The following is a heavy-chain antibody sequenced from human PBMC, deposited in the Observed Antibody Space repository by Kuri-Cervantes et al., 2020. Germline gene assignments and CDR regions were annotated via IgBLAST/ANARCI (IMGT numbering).Heavy chain of an antibody. D-gene: IGHD3-3*01. CDR3: AKDWKNFTIFGVVIRYPGWFDP. CDR2: VNSDGSST. CDR1: GFTFSSYW. J-gene: IGHJ5*02. V-gene: IGHV3-74*01. Sequence: GGSLRLSCAASGFTFSSYWMHWVRQAPGKGLVWVSRVNSDGSSTSYADSVKGRFTISRDNAKNTLYLQMNSLRAEDTAVYYCAKDWKNFTIFGVVIRYPGWFDPWGQGTLVTVSS.